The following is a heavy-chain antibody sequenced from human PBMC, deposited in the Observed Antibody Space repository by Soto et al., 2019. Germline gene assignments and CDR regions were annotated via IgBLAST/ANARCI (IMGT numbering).Heavy chain of an antibody. CDR2: IYYSGST. J-gene: IGHJ6*03. CDR3: ARITIFGVVNPDYYYYMDV. V-gene: IGHV4-31*03. Sequence: SETLSLTCTVSGGSISSGGYYWSWIRQHPGKGLEWIGYIYYSGSTYYNPSLKSRVTISVDTSKNQFSLKLSSVTAADTAVYYCARITIFGVVNPDYYYYMDVWGKGTTVTVSS. CDR1: GGSISSGGYY. D-gene: IGHD3-3*01.